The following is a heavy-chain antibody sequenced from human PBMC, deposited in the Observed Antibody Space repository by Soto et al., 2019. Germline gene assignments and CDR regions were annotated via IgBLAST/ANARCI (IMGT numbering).Heavy chain of an antibody. CDR3: AKRISPSCNGWDY. D-gene: IGHD2-15*01. V-gene: IGHV3-23*01. Sequence: EVQLLESGGALVEPGGSLKLSCAASGFTFSSYAMTWVRQAPGKGLEWVSSISISGGTIFYTDSVRGRFTISRDDSRNTLYLQINSLRVEVSAVYYCAKRISPSCNGWDYWCQGTLVTVSS. CDR1: GFTFSSYA. J-gene: IGHJ4*02. CDR2: ISISGGTI.